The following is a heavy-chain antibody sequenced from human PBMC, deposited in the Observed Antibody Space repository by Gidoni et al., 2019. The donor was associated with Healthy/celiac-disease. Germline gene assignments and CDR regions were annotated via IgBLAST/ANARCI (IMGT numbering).Heavy chain of an antibody. Sequence: QLQLQESGPGLVKPSETLSLTCTVSGGSISSRSYYWGWLRQHPGKGLEWIGRIYYSGSTYYNPSIKSRVTISVDTSKNQFSLKLSSVTAADTAVYYCARDGPVVPAARENWFDPWGQGTLVTVSS. D-gene: IGHD2-2*01. CDR2: IYYSGST. V-gene: IGHV4-39*07. CDR1: GGSISSRSYY. CDR3: ARDGPVVPAARENWFDP. J-gene: IGHJ5*02.